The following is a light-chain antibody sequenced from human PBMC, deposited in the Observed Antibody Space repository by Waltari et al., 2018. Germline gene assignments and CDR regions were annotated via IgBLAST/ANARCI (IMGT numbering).Light chain of an antibody. CDR2: VNSDGSH. CDR1: SGHSSNV. V-gene: IGLV4-69*01. J-gene: IGLJ3*02. CDR3: QTWGTGIWV. Sequence: QLVLTQSPSASASLGASVKITCTLSSGHSSNVVAWHQQQPEKGPRYLMKVNSDGSHSKGDGIPDRFSGPSSGAERYLTISSLQSDDEADYYCQTWGTGIWVFGGGTRLTVL.